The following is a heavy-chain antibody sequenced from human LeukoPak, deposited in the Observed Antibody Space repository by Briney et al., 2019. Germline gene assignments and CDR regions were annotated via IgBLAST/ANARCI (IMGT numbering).Heavy chain of an antibody. CDR3: ARSGTIAGAGPWGGENWSDP. V-gene: IGHV3-33*01. Sequence: GGSLRLSCAASGFTFSSYGMHWVRQAPGKGLEWVAVIWYDGSNKYYADSVKGRFTISRDNSKNTLYLQMNSLRAEDTAAYYCARSGTIAGAGPWGGENWSDPWARGPLASVSS. D-gene: IGHD6-19*01. CDR1: GFTFSSYG. J-gene: IGHJ5*02. CDR2: IWYDGSNK.